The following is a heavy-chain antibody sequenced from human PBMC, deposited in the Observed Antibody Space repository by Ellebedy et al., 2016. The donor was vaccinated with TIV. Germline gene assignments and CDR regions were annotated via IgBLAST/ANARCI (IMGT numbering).Heavy chain of an antibody. CDR2: INSGGST. V-gene: IGHV3-53*01. D-gene: IGHD2-2*02. Sequence: GESLKISCAASGFSVSSNYMSWVRQAPGKGLECVSVINSGGSTYYADSVKGRFTISRDNSKNTLYLLMNSLRAEDTAVYYCARGGCTSTSCYNGKDFDYWGQGTLVTVSS. J-gene: IGHJ4*02. CDR3: ARGGCTSTSCYNGKDFDY. CDR1: GFSVSSNY.